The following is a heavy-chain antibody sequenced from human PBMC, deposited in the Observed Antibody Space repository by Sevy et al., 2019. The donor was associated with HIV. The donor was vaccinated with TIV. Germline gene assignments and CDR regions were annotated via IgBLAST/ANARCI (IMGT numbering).Heavy chain of an antibody. Sequence: GESLKISCKGSGYSFTSYWIGWVRQMPGKGLEWMGIIYPGDSDTRYSPPFQGQVTISADKCISTAYLQWSSLKASDTAMYYCARGRDNYYGSGSLHYWGQGTLVTVSS. CDR2: IYPGDSDT. J-gene: IGHJ4*02. D-gene: IGHD3-10*01. CDR3: ARGRDNYYGSGSLHY. CDR1: GYSFTSYW. V-gene: IGHV5-51*01.